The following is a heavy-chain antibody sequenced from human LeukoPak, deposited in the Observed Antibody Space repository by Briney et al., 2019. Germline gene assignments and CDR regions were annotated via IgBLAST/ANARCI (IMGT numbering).Heavy chain of an antibody. CDR3: VQRGSGYFDSREAFDI. D-gene: IGHD3-22*01. J-gene: IGHJ3*02. CDR1: GYTFTAYY. Sequence: ASVKVSCKASGYTFTAYYIHWVRQAPGQGLEWMGRINPNSGGPNYAQKFQGRVTMTRDTSITTAYMELSSLRSDDTAIYYCVQRGSGYFDSREAFDIWGQGTMVTVSS. V-gene: IGHV1-2*06. CDR2: INPNSGGP.